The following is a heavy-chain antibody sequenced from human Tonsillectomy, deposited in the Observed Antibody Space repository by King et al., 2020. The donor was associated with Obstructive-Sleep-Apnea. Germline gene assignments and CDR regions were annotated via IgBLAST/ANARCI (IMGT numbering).Heavy chain of an antibody. J-gene: IGHJ4*02. CDR1: GFTFSSYW. Sequence: VQLVESGGGLVQPGGSLRLSCAASGFTFSSYWMSWVRQAPGKGLEWVANIKQDGSEKYYVDSVKGRFTISRDNAKNSLYLQMNSLRAEDTAVYYCARDRNDYVWGSYLTSNYYFDYWGQGTLVTVSS. V-gene: IGHV3-7*03. CDR2: IKQDGSEK. CDR3: ARDRNDYVWGSYLTSNYYFDY. D-gene: IGHD3-16*02.